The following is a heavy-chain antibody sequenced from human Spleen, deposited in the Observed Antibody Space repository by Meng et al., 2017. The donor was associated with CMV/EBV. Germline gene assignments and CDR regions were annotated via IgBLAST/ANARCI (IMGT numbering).Heavy chain of an antibody. CDR1: VYTFPSSH. D-gene: IGHD5-18*01. J-gene: IGHJ4*02. Sequence: VKRPCTRGTVYCKASVYTFPSSHMHWVRQAPGQGLVWMGIINPSGGSTSYAQKFQGRVTMTRDTSTSTVYMELSSLRSEDTAVYYCASGGYSYGLTPDYWGQGTLVTVSS. CDR2: INPSGGST. CDR3: ASGGYSYGLTPDY. V-gene: IGHV1-46*01.